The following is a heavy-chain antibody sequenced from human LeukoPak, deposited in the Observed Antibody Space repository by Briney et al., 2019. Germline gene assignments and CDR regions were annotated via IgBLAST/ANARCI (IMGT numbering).Heavy chain of an antibody. CDR3: ARLSGNYYAGLDY. J-gene: IGHJ4*02. Sequence: GASVKVSCKASGYKFTDDYMHWVRQAPGQGLEWMGWINPNSGATNYAQNFQGRVTMTRDTSISTAYMELSRLTSDDTAVYYCARLSGNYYAGLDYWGQGTLVTVSS. CDR1: GYKFTDDY. V-gene: IGHV1-2*02. CDR2: INPNSGAT. D-gene: IGHD1-26*01.